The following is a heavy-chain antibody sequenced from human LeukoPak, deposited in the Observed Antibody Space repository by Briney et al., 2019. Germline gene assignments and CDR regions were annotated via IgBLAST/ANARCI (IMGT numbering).Heavy chain of an antibody. Sequence: GGSLRLSCAASGYTFSSYGVSWVRQAPGKGLEWVSALRGSGGSTYYADSVKGRFTISRDNSKNTLYLQMNSLRAEDTAVYYCAKVFSLYCGGDCLIDYWGQGTPVTVSS. V-gene: IGHV3-23*01. CDR3: AKVFSLYCGGDCLIDY. CDR1: GYTFSSYG. CDR2: LRGSGGST. J-gene: IGHJ4*02. D-gene: IGHD2-21*02.